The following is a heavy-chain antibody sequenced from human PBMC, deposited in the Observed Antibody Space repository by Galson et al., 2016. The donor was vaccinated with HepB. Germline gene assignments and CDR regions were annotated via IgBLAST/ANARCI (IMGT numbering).Heavy chain of an antibody. CDR3: VRRYISGFDCFDF. J-gene: IGHJ3*01. CDR1: GYTFDNYW. CDR2: IYPQDPDT. Sequence: QSGAEVKKAGESLKISCRGSGYTFDNYWIGWVRQLPGKGLEYMGMIYPQDPDTRYGPAFKGQVTISADRSITTAYLQWSSLKASDTAIYYCVRRYISGFDCFDFWGQGTTVTVSP. D-gene: IGHD6-19*01. V-gene: IGHV5-51*01.